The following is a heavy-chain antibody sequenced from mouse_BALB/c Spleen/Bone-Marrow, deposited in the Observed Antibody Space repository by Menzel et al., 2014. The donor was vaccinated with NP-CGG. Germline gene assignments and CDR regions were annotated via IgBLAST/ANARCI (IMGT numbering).Heavy chain of an antibody. Sequence: QVQLQQSGAELVTPGASVKMSCKASGYTFTDYWMHWVKQRPGQGLEWIGAIDTSDSYTSYNQKFKGKATLTVDESSSTAYMQLSSLTSEDSAVYYCARKYDYYYAMDYWGQGTSVTVSS. J-gene: IGHJ4*01. D-gene: IGHD2-4*01. V-gene: IGHV1-69*02. CDR2: IDTSDSYT. CDR3: ARKYDYYYAMDY. CDR1: GYTFTDYW.